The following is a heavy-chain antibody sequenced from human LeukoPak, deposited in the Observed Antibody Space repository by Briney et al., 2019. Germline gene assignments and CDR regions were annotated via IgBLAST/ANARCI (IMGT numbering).Heavy chain of an antibody. CDR1: GFTVSSNS. CDR3: ASPPGDRDDY. D-gene: IGHD7-27*01. Sequence: GGSLRLSCTVSGFTVSSNSMSWVRQAPGKGLEWVSFIYSDNTHYSDSVKGRFTISRDNSKNTLYLQMNSLRAEDTAVYYCASPPGDRDDYWGQGTLVTVSS. V-gene: IGHV3-53*01. CDR2: IYSDNT. J-gene: IGHJ4*02.